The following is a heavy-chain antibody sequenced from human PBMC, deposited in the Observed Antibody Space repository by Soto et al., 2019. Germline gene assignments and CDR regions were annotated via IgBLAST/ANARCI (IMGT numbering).Heavy chain of an antibody. CDR1: GFTFSDSA. Sequence: EVQLLESGGGLVQPGGSLRLSCVVSGFTFSDSAMSWVRQAPGKGLQWVSSMSGRGGSTFYAESVKGRFTISRDNSLNTLYLQLSSLRAEDTAVYYCAKDRPWNGIEALPCFDDWGQGTLVTVSS. CDR3: AKDRPWNGIEALPCFDD. V-gene: IGHV3-23*01. CDR2: MSGRGGST. D-gene: IGHD6-6*01. J-gene: IGHJ4*02.